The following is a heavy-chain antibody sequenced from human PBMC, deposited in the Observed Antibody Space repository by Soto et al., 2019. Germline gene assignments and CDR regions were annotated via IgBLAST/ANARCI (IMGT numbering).Heavy chain of an antibody. J-gene: IGHJ4*02. CDR3: ARVYPSGSYTYYFDY. V-gene: IGHV1-69*01. D-gene: IGHD1-26*01. Sequence: QVQLVQSGAEVQKPGSSVKVSCKASGGTFSSYAISWVRQAPGQGLEWMGGIIPIFGTANYAQKFQGRVTITADESTSTAYMELSSLRSEDTAVYYCARVYPSGSYTYYFDYWGQGTLVTVSS. CDR2: IIPIFGTA. CDR1: GGTFSSYA.